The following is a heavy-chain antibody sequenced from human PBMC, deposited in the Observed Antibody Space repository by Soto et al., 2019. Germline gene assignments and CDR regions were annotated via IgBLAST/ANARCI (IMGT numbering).Heavy chain of an antibody. V-gene: IGHV3-33*01. CDR1: GFTFSSYG. CDR3: ASNYDSSGYSHEGAFDI. D-gene: IGHD3-22*01. Sequence: GGSLRLSCAASGFTFSSYGMHWVRQAPGKGLEWVAVIWYDGSNKYYADSVKGRFTISRDNSKNTLYLQMNSLRAEDTAVYYCASNYDSSGYSHEGAFDIWGQGTMVTVSS. J-gene: IGHJ3*02. CDR2: IWYDGSNK.